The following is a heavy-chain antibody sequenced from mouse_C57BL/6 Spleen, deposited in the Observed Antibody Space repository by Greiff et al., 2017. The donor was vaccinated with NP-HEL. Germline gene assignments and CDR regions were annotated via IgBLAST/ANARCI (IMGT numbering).Heavy chain of an antibody. CDR2: INPNNGGT. Sequence: VQLQQSGPELVKPGASVKMSCKASGYTFTDYNMHWVKQSHGKSLEWIGYINPNNGGTSYNQKFKGKATLTVNKSSSTAYMELRSLTSEDSAVYYCASPQRYYDYDVLDYWGQGTTLTVSS. V-gene: IGHV1-22*01. J-gene: IGHJ2*01. D-gene: IGHD2-4*01. CDR3: ASPQRYYDYDVLDY. CDR1: GYTFTDYN.